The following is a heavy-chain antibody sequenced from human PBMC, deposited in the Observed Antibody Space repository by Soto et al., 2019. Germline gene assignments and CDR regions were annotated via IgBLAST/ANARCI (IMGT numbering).Heavy chain of an antibody. CDR1: GFTFSSYW. Sequence: PGGSLRLSCAASGFTFSSYWMSWVRQAPGKGLEWVANIKQDGSEKYYVDSVKGRFTISRDNAKNSLYLQMNSLRAEDTAVYYCARVRRGYSGYDYYYYYYMDVWGKGTTVTVSS. CDR3: ARVRRGYSGYDYYYYYYMDV. D-gene: IGHD5-12*01. CDR2: IKQDGSEK. J-gene: IGHJ6*03. V-gene: IGHV3-7*01.